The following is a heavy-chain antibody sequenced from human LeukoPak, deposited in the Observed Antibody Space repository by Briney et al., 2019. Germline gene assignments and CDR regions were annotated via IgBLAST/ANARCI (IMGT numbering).Heavy chain of an antibody. CDR3: ARANSQWTQYFDWTSHMDV. CDR2: IYYSGST. V-gene: IGHV4-59*01. CDR1: GGSISSYY. D-gene: IGHD3-9*01. Sequence: PSETLSLTCTVSGGSISSYYWSWIRQPPGKGLEWIGYIYYSGSTNYNPSLKSRVTISVDTSKNQFSLKLSSVTAADTAVYYCARANSQWTQYFDWTSHMDVWGQGTTVTVSS. J-gene: IGHJ6*02.